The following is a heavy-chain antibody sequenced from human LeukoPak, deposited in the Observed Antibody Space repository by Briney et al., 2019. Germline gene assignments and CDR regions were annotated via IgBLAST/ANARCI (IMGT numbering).Heavy chain of an antibody. J-gene: IGHJ6*03. CDR2: IYYSGST. V-gene: IGHV4-59*01. D-gene: IGHD3-3*01. CDR3: AKTITLFGVAHYYYMDV. Sequence: TSETLSLTCTVSGGSISSFYWSWIRQPPGKGLEWIGYIYYSGSTNYNPSLKSRVTISVDTSKNQFSLKLSSVTAADTAVYYCAKTITLFGVAHYYYMDVWGKGTTVTVSS. CDR1: GGSISSFY.